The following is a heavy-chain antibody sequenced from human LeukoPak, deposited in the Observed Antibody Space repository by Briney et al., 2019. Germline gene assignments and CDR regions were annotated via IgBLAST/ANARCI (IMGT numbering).Heavy chain of an antibody. J-gene: IGHJ3*02. Sequence: SETLSLTCRVSGGSISSYFWTWIRQPPGKGLEWIGYIYYSGSTNYNPSLKSRVTMSVDTSKNQFSLKLSSVTAADTAVYFCARGQIQSGAFDIWGQGTMVTVSS. CDR2: IYYSGST. CDR3: ARGQIQSGAFDI. V-gene: IGHV4-59*12. CDR1: GGSISSYF. D-gene: IGHD4-11*01.